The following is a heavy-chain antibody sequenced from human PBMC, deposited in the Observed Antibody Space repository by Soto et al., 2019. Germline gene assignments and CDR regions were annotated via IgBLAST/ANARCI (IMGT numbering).Heavy chain of an antibody. V-gene: IGHV1-69*13. CDR1: GGTFSSYA. CDR3: ARDAFGSGGPYYYCGMYV. Sequence: GASVKVSCKASGGTFSSYAISWVRQAPGQGLEWMGGIIPIFGTANYAQKFQGRVTITADESTSTAYMELSSLRSEDTAVYYCARDAFGSGGPYYYCGMYVWCQGTSVTGSS. CDR2: IIPIFGTA. J-gene: IGHJ6*02. D-gene: IGHD3-10*01.